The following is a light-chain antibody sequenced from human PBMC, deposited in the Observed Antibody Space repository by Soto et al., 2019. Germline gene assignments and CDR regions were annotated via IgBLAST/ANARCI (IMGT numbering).Light chain of an antibody. V-gene: IGKV1-39*01. J-gene: IGKJ1*01. Sequence: DIQMTQSPSSLSASIGDRVTITCRASQSVTSNLNWYQQKPGKAPKLLIYAASSLQSGVPSRFSGSGSETDFTLTISSLQPEDFATYSCQQSYSTTWTFGQGTKVEIK. CDR1: QSVTSN. CDR3: QQSYSTTWT. CDR2: AAS.